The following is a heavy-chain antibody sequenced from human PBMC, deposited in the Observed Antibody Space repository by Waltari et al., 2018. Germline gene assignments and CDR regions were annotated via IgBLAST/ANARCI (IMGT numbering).Heavy chain of an antibody. V-gene: IGHV4-34*01. CDR1: GGSFSGYY. CDR2: INHRGST. D-gene: IGHD3-3*01. CDR3: ARAYDFWSARVGY. Sequence: QVQLQQWGAGLLKPSETLSLTCAVYGGSFSGYYWSWIRQPPGKGLEWIGEINHRGSTNYNPSLKSRVTISVDTSKNQFSLKLSSVTAADTAVYYCARAYDFWSARVGYWGQGTLVTVSS. J-gene: IGHJ4*02.